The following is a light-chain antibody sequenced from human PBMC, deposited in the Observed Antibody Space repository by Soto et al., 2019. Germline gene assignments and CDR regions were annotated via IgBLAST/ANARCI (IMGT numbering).Light chain of an antibody. CDR3: QQYDNSPIT. V-gene: IGKV3-20*01. CDR2: GAS. J-gene: IGKJ5*01. Sequence: EIVLTHSPVILSLSPGAGASLSCGVSQSISSSFLAWYQQKPGQAPRLLIYGASSRATGIPDRFSSTGSETDFTLTISRLEPEDFAVYYCQQYDNSPITFGQGTRLEIK. CDR1: QSISSSF.